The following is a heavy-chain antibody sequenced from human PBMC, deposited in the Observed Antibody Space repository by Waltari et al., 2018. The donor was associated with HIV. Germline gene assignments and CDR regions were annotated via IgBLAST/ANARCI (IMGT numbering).Heavy chain of an antibody. D-gene: IGHD2-21*02. V-gene: IGHV3-66*01. CDR2: NYSGGST. CDR3: ASIAYCGGDCYPRGMDV. Sequence: EVQLVESGGGLVQPGGSLRLSCAASGFTVSSNYMSWVRQAPGKGLEGVSVNYSGGSTYYADSVKGRFTISRDNSKNTLYLQMNSLRAEDTAVYYCASIAYCGGDCYPRGMDVWGQGTTVTVSS. CDR1: GFTVSSNY. J-gene: IGHJ6*02.